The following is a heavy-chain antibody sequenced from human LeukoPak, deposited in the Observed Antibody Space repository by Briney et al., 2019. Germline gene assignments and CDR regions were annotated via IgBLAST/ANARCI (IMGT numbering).Heavy chain of an antibody. V-gene: IGHV3-21*01. D-gene: IGHD3-10*01. CDR2: ISSSSSSYI. CDR1: GFTFSSYS. Sequence: GGSLRLSCAASGFTFSSYSMNWVRQAPGKGLEWVSSISSSSSSYIYYADSVKGRFTISRDSAKNSLYLQMNSLRAEDTAVYYCARDLMFYGSGTTRGGQGTLVTVSS. J-gene: IGHJ4*02. CDR3: ARDLMFYGSGTTR.